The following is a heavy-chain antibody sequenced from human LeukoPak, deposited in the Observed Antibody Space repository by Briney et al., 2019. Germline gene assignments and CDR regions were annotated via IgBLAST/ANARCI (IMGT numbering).Heavy chain of an antibody. CDR3: ARSPRGISSGWYSSHYYYDY. Sequence: SETLSLTCAVSGGSISSGSYYWGWIRQPPGKGLEWIGSIYYTGSTYYNPSLKSRVTISVDTSKNQFSLNLSSVTAADTAVYYCARSPRGISSGWYSSHYYYDYWGQGTLVTVSS. CDR1: GGSISSGSYY. CDR2: IYYTGST. V-gene: IGHV4-39*01. J-gene: IGHJ4*02. D-gene: IGHD6-19*01.